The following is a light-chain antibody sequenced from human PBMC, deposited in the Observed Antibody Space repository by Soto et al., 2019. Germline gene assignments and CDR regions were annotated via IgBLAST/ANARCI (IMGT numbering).Light chain of an antibody. V-gene: IGLV2-8*01. Sequence: QSALTQPPSASGSPGQSVTISCIGTSSDVGGYNYVSWYQQHPGKAPKLMIYEVSKRPSGVPDRFSGSKSGNTASLAVSGLQAEDECEYYRSSCAASNNLGVFGGGTKLTVL. CDR2: EVS. CDR1: SSDVGGYNY. J-gene: IGLJ2*01. CDR3: SSCAASNNLGV.